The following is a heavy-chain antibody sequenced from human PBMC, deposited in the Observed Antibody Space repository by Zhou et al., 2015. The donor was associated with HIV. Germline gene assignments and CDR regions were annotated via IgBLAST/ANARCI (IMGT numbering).Heavy chain of an antibody. Sequence: QVQLVQSGAEVKKPGSSVKVSCKASGGTFSSYAISWVRQAPGQGLEWMGGIIPIFRASDYAQKFQGRVTINADKSTSTVYMELRRLTSEDTAVYFCSRDDVVESATPLDYYGMDVWGQGTTVTVSS. D-gene: IGHD2-15*01. V-gene: IGHV1-69*06. J-gene: IGHJ6*02. CDR3: SRDDVVESATPLDYYGMDV. CDR1: GGTFSSYA. CDR2: IIPIFRAS.